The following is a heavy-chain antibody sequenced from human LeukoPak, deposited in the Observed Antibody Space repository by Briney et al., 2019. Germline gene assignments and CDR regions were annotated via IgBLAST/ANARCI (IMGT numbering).Heavy chain of an antibody. J-gene: IGHJ3*02. D-gene: IGHD2-21*01. Sequence: QPGGSLRLSCAASGFTFSSYWMSWVRQAPGKGLEWVANIKEDGSEKYYVDSVKGRFTISRDNAKNSLYLQMNSLRAEDTAVYYCWLSHIEGVDAFDIWGQGTMVTVSS. V-gene: IGHV3-7*01. CDR1: GFTFSSYW. CDR2: IKEDGSEK. CDR3: WLSHIEGVDAFDI.